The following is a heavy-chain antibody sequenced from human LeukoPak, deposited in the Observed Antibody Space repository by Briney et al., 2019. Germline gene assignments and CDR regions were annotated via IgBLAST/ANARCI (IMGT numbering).Heavy chain of an antibody. J-gene: IGHJ3*02. D-gene: IGHD3-22*01. CDR1: GGSFSGYY. CDR2: INHSGST. CDR3: ARVGYYYDSSGYSHDAFDI. V-gene: IGHV4-34*01. Sequence: SETLSLTCAVYGGSFSGYYWSWIRQPPGKGLEWIGEINHSGSTNYNPSLKSRVTISVDTSKNQFSLKLSSVTAADTAVYYCARVGYYYDSSGYSHDAFDIWGQGTMVTVPS.